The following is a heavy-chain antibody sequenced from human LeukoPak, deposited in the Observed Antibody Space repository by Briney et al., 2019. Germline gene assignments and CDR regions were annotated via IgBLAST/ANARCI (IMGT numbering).Heavy chain of an antibody. CDR1: GFSFTTYG. CDR3: ASRATVTTDRFWFDP. V-gene: IGHV3-33*01. CDR2: IWYDGSKQ. J-gene: IGHJ5*02. D-gene: IGHD4-11*01. Sequence: PGGSLRLSCAASGFSFTTYGFHWVRQAPGKGLEWVAVIWYDGSKQYYADSVKGRFTFSRDDSQNMLYLQMNSLRAEDTAVYYCASRATVTTDRFWFDPWGQGTLVTVSS.